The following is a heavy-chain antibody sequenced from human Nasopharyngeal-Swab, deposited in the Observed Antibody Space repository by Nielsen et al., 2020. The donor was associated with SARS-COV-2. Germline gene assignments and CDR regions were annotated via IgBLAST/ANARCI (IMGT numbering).Heavy chain of an antibody. D-gene: IGHD6-13*01. V-gene: IGHV3-21*01. Sequence: GESLKISCVASGFTFSSYNMNWVRQAPGKGLEWVSCISSSSSYIYYEDSVKGRFTISRDNAENSLYLQMNSLRAEDTAVYYCARADSSSWYFDYWGQGTLVTVSS. CDR2: ISSSSSYI. CDR1: GFTFSSYN. J-gene: IGHJ4*02. CDR3: ARADSSSWYFDY.